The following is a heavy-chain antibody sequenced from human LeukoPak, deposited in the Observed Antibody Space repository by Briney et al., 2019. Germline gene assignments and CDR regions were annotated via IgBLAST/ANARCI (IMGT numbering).Heavy chain of an antibody. Sequence: SETLSLTCAVYGGSFSGYYWSWIRQPPGKGLEWIGEINHSGSTNYNPSLKSRVTISVDTSKNQFSLKLSSVTAADTAVYYCARGHDPNSSGLKDFDYWGQGTLVTASS. CDR1: GGSFSGYY. V-gene: IGHV4-34*01. D-gene: IGHD3-22*01. CDR3: ARGHDPNSSGLKDFDY. J-gene: IGHJ4*02. CDR2: INHSGST.